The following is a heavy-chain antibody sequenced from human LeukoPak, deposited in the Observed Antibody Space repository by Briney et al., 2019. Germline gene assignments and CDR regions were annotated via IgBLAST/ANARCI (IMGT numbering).Heavy chain of an antibody. Sequence: GGSLRLSCAASGFTFSSYEMNWVRQAPGKGLEWVSYISSSGSTIYYADSVNGRFTISSDNAKNSLYLQMNSLRAEDTAVYYCARDHVYVWGSYRYIFDFWGQGTLVTVSS. CDR2: ISSSGSTI. V-gene: IGHV3-48*03. CDR3: ARDHVYVWGSYRYIFDF. J-gene: IGHJ4*02. CDR1: GFTFSSYE. D-gene: IGHD3-16*02.